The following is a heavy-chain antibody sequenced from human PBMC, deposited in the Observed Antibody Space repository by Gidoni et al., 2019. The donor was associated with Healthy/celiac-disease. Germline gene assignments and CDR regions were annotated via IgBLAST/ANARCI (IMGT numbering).Heavy chain of an antibody. Sequence: QVQLVQPGAEVKKPGSSVKVSCKASGGTFSRYAISWVRQAPGQGLEWMGGFIPIFGTANYAQKFQGRVTITADESTSTAYLVLSSLRSEDTAVYYFARDASTMVRVEYFDHWGQGTLVTVSS. D-gene: IGHD3-10*01. CDR3: ARDASTMVRVEYFDH. CDR1: GGTFSRYA. J-gene: IGHJ4*02. V-gene: IGHV1-69*01. CDR2: FIPIFGTA.